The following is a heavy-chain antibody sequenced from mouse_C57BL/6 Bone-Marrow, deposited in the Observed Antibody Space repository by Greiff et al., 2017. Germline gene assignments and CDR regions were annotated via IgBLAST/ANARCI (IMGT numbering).Heavy chain of an antibody. J-gene: IGHJ3*01. V-gene: IGHV5-17*01. D-gene: IGHD2-1*01. CDR1: GFTFSDYG. CDR3: ARPLYYGNYWFAY. CDR2: ISSGSSTI. Sequence: EVQVVVSGGGLVKPGGSLKLSCAASGFTFSDYGMHWVRQAPEKGLEWVAYISSGSSTIYYADTVKGRFTISRDNAKNTLFLQMTSLRSEDTAMYYCARPLYYGNYWFAYWGQGTLVTVSA.